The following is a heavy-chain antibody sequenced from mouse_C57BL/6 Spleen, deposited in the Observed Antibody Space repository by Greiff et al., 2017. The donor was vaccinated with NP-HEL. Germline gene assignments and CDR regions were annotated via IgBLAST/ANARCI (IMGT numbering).Heavy chain of an antibody. J-gene: IGHJ3*01. CDR1: GYSFTGYY. Sequence: EVQLQQSGPELVKPGASVKISCKASGYSFTGYYMNWVKQSPEKSLEWIGEINPSTGGTTYNQKFKAKATLTVDKSSSTAYMQLKSLTSEDSAVYYCAREGVYYGNYQAWFAYWGQGTLVTVSA. V-gene: IGHV1-42*01. D-gene: IGHD2-1*01. CDR3: AREGVYYGNYQAWFAY. CDR2: INPSTGGT.